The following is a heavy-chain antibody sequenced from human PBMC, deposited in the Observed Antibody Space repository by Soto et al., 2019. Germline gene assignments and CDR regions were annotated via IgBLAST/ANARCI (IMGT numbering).Heavy chain of an antibody. CDR3: ARDMEYYDSSGYEIDY. CDR2: IKQDGSEK. V-gene: IGHV3-7*05. D-gene: IGHD3-22*01. CDR1: GFTFSNYW. Sequence: GGSLRLSCAASGFTFSNYWMSWVRQAPGKGLEWVANIKQDGSEKYYVDSVKGRFTISRDNAKNSLYLQMNSLRAEDTAVYYCARDMEYYDSSGYEIDYWGQGTLVTVSS. J-gene: IGHJ4*02.